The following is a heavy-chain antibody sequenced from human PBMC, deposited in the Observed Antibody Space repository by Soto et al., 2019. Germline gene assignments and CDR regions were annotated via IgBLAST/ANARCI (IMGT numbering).Heavy chain of an antibody. CDR1: GFTFSSYS. V-gene: IGHV3-21*01. CDR3: AREGYNWNYKGDY. J-gene: IGHJ4*02. Sequence: EVQLVESGGGLVKPGVSLRLSCAASGFTFSSYSMNWVRQAPGKGLEWVSSISSSSSYIYYAESVKGRFTISRDNAKNSRYLQMNSLRAEDTAVYYCAREGYNWNYKGDYWGQGTLVTVSS. CDR2: ISSSSSYI. D-gene: IGHD1-7*01.